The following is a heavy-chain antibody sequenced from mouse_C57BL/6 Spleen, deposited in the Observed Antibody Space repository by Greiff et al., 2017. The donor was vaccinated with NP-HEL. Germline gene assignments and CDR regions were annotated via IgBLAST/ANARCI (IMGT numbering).Heavy chain of an antibody. CDR2: IDPETGGT. V-gene: IGHV1-15*01. CDR1: GYTFTDYE. J-gene: IGHJ3*01. CDR3: TDVAWFAY. Sequence: QVHVKQSGAELVRPGASVTLSCKASGYTFTDYEMHWVKQTPVHGLEWIGAIDPETGGTAYNQKFKGKAILTADKSSSTAYMELRSLTSEDSAVYYCTDVAWFAYWGQGTLVTVSA.